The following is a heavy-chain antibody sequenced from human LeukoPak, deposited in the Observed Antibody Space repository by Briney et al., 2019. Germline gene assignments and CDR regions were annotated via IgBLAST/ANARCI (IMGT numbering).Heavy chain of an antibody. Sequence: PRGSLRLSCAASGFTFSSYAMSWVRQAPGKGLEWVSTINDNGVNTYYAHSVKGRFTISRDNSKNTLYLQLSSLRAEDTALYYCAEALGYCSGTTCYFAFDIWGQGTMVTVSS. D-gene: IGHD2-2*01. CDR3: AEALGYCSGTTCYFAFDI. CDR1: GFTFSSYA. CDR2: INDNGVNT. V-gene: IGHV3-23*01. J-gene: IGHJ3*02.